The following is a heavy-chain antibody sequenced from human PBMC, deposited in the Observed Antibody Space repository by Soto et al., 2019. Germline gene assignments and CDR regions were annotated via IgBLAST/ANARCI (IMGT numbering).Heavy chain of an antibody. CDR1: GGSISSYY. D-gene: IGHD6-13*01. Sequence: PSETLSLTCTVSGGSISSYYWSWIRQPAGKGLEWIGRIYTSGSTNYNPSLKSRVTMSVNTTENEFSLKLSSVTDADTAVYYCARDVGKYSSSYLDYYYYGMDVWGQGTTVTVSS. V-gene: IGHV4-4*07. J-gene: IGHJ6*02. CDR2: IYTSGST. CDR3: ARDVGKYSSSYLDYYYYGMDV.